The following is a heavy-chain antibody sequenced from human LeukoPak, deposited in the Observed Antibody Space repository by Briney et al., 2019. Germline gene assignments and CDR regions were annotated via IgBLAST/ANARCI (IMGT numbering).Heavy chain of an antibody. CDR1: GFSLRTSGMC. Sequence: SGPTLFYPTPTLTLTCTFSGFSLRTSGMCVSWIRQPPAKALEWLARSDWDDDKYYSTSLKTRLTISKDTSKNQVVLTMTNMDPVDTATYYCARIHGHMTQYDYWGQGTLVTVSS. CDR3: ARIHGHMTQYDY. V-gene: IGHV2-70*11. D-gene: IGHD2-21*02. J-gene: IGHJ4*02. CDR2: SDWDDDK.